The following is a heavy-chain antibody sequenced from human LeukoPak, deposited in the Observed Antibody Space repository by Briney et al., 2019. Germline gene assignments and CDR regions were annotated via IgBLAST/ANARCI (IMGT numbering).Heavy chain of an antibody. D-gene: IGHD5-12*01. Sequence: ASVKVSCKASGYTFSAYDMHWVRQAPGQGLEWMGRINPNSGGINYSQKFQGRVTMTRDTSISTAYMELRSLRSDDTAVYYCARVPIRGYSGYGDYWGQGTLVTVSS. J-gene: IGHJ4*02. V-gene: IGHV1-2*06. CDR2: INPNSGGI. CDR3: ARVPIRGYSGYGDY. CDR1: GYTFSAYD.